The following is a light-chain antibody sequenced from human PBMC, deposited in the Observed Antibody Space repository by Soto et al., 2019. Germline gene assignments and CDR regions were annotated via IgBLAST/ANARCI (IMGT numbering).Light chain of an antibody. J-gene: IGKJ1*01. V-gene: IGKV1-5*02. Sequence: DIQMTQSPSSLSASVGDRVTIICRASQSISSYLNWYQQKPGKAPKLLIYAASNLQSGVPSRFSGSGSGTEFTLTISSLQPDDFATYYCQQYNSYSFGQGTKVDI. CDR3: QQYNSYS. CDR2: AAS. CDR1: QSISSY.